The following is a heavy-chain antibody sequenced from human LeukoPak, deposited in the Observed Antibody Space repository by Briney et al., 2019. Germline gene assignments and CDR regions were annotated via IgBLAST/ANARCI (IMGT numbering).Heavy chain of an antibody. CDR3: ARFGYVAAVDV. CDR1: GFSFMAYW. J-gene: IGHJ4*02. Sequence: GGSLRPSFQPSGFSFMAYWRPWFRQPPVPGLKWVANINPAGSETYYVDPVKGRFSISRDNAKNLVYLQMNSLRAEDTAVYHCARFGYVAAVDVWGQGTPVTVSS. V-gene: IGHV3-7*01. D-gene: IGHD2-15*01. CDR2: INPAGSET.